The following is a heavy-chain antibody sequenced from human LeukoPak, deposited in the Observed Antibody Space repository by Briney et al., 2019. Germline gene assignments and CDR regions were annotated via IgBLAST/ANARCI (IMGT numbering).Heavy chain of an antibody. V-gene: IGHV3-23*01. Sequence: PGGSLRLSCVTSGFTFSACALSWVRQAPGKGLEWVSVISISGDVTYYADSVKGRFTISRDDSENTLHLQMNNLRADDTALYFCTSPAGHDSAWYSHWGQGALVTVSS. CDR2: ISISGDVT. CDR3: TSPAGHDSAWYSH. D-gene: IGHD6-19*01. CDR1: GFTFSACA. J-gene: IGHJ4*02.